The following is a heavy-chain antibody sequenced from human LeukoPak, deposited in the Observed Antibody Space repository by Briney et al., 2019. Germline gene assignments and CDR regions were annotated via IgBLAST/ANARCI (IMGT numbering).Heavy chain of an antibody. CDR2: IYHSGST. V-gene: IGHV4-59*01. D-gene: IGHD6-6*01. J-gene: IGHJ1*01. CDR3: ARGGAARLHFQN. CDR1: GGSISTYY. Sequence: PSETLSLTCNVSGGSISTYYWNWIRQPPGKGLEWIGYIYHSGSTNYNPSLQSRVTISVDTSKNQFSLNLHSVTAADTAVYYCARGGAARLHFQNWGQGTLVTVSS.